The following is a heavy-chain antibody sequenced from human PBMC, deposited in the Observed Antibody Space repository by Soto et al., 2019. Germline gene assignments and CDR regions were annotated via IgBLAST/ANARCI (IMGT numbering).Heavy chain of an antibody. Sequence: SETLSLTCAVYGGSFSGYYWSWIRQPPGKGLEWIGEINHSGSTNYNPSLKSRVTISVDTSKNQFSLKLSSVTAADTAVYYCARHQRDGYNPWGQGTMVTVSS. J-gene: IGHJ5*01. V-gene: IGHV4-34*01. D-gene: IGHD5-12*01. CDR2: INHSGST. CDR1: GGSFSGYY. CDR3: ARHQRDGYNP.